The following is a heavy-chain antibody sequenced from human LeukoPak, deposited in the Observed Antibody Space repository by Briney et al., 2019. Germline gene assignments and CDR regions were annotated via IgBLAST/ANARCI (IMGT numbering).Heavy chain of an antibody. Sequence: GESLKISCKGSGYSFTSYWIGWVRRMPGKGLEWMGIIYPGDSDTRYSPSFQGQVTISADKPISTAYLQWSSLKAPDTAMYYCARFGFGRVSNPNHWTDYWGQGTLVTVSS. D-gene: IGHD3-10*01. CDR3: ARFGFGRVSNPNHWTDY. J-gene: IGHJ4*02. V-gene: IGHV5-51*04. CDR1: GYSFTSYW. CDR2: IYPGDSDT.